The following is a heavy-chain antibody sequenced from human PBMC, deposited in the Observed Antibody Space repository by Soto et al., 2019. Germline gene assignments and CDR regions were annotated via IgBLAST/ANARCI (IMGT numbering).Heavy chain of an antibody. CDR1: GFTFSNYW. CDR2: INQDANEK. D-gene: IGHD3-3*01. CDR3: ARLSTFGVIVIRDPFDY. J-gene: IGHJ4*02. Sequence: GSLRLSCAASGFTFSNYWMSWVRQAPGKGLEWVTNINQDANEKYYVYSVKGRFTSSRDNAKNSLSLQMDNLRAEDTAVYFCARLSTFGVIVIRDPFDYWGQGSLVTVSS. V-gene: IGHV3-7*01.